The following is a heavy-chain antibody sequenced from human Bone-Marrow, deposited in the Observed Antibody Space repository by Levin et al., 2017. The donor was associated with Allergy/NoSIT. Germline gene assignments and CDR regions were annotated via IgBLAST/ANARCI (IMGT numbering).Heavy chain of an antibody. V-gene: IGHV1-46*03. Sequence: ASVKVSCKTSGYTFVNHYMHWVRQAPGQGLEWMGLVNPSGRSSDYARKFQGRVTMTSDTSTSTVYLQLSSLRSDDTAIYYCVREPHYYGPGNYIRYYSFYMDVWGKGTTVTVSS. CDR2: VNPSGRSS. CDR3: VREPHYYGPGNYIRYYSFYMDV. D-gene: IGHD3-10*01. J-gene: IGHJ6*03. CDR1: GYTFVNHY.